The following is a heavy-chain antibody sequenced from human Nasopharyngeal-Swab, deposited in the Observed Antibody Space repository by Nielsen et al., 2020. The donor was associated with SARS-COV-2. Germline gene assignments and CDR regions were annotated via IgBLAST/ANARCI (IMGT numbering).Heavy chain of an antibody. CDR3: ARLGGSFLTYYMDV. Sequence: SETLSLTCTVSGGSISSSSYYWGWIRQPPGKGLEWIGSLYYIGSTYYHPSLKSRVTISVDTSKNQFSLKLSSVTAADTAVYYCARLGGSFLTYYMDVWGKGTTVTVSS. D-gene: IGHD1-26*01. CDR1: GGSISSSSYY. CDR2: LYYIGST. J-gene: IGHJ6*03. V-gene: IGHV4-39*01.